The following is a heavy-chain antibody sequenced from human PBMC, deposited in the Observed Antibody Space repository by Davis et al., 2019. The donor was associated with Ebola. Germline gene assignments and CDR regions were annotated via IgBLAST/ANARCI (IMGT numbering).Heavy chain of an antibody. CDR1: GFTFSHAW. CDR3: TTGAVEMLDS. J-gene: IGHJ4*02. CDR2: IKSKTDGGTI. D-gene: IGHD5-24*01. Sequence: GESLKISCAASGFTFSHAWMNWLRQAPGKGLEWVGRIKSKTDGGTIDYAAPVKGRFTISRDDSKNTLYLQMNSLKTEDTAVYYCTTGAVEMLDSWGQGTLVTVSS. V-gene: IGHV3-15*07.